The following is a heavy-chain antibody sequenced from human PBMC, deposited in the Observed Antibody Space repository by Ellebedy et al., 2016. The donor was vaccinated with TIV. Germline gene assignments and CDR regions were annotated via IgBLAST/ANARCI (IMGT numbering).Heavy chain of an antibody. Sequence: SETLSLXXTVSGGSISSGDYYWSWIRQPPGKGLEWIGYIYYSGSTYYNPSLKSRVTISVDTSKNQFSLKLSSVTAADTAVYYCARVLLDYYDSSGYYETWGQGTLVTVSS. V-gene: IGHV4-30-4*01. CDR3: ARVLLDYYDSSGYYET. CDR1: GGSISSGDYY. J-gene: IGHJ4*02. D-gene: IGHD3-22*01. CDR2: IYYSGST.